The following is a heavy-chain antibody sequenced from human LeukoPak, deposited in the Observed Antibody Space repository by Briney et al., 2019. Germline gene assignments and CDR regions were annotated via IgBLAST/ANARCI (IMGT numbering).Heavy chain of an antibody. J-gene: IGHJ4*02. V-gene: IGHV4-59*01. Sequence: SETLSLTCTVSGGSISSYYWSWIRQPPGKGLEWIGYIYYSGSTNYNPSLKSRVTISVDTSKNQFSQKLSSVTAADTAVYYCARVGRIAAAVPFDYWGQGTLVTVSS. D-gene: IGHD6-13*01. CDR2: IYYSGST. CDR3: ARVGRIAAAVPFDY. CDR1: GGSISSYY.